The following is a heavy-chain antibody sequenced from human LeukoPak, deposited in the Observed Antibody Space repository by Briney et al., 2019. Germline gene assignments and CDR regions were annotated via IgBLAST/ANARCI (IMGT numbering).Heavy chain of an antibody. D-gene: IGHD2-21*01. Sequence: GRSLRLSCAASGFTFSSYGMHWVRQAPGKGLEWVAVIWYDGSNKYYADSVKGRFTISRDNSKNTLFLQINSLRAEDTAVYNCARGVVGLYAGFDYWGQGTLVTVSS. CDR3: ARGVVGLYAGFDY. V-gene: IGHV3-33*01. CDR1: GFTFSSYG. J-gene: IGHJ4*02. CDR2: IWYDGSNK.